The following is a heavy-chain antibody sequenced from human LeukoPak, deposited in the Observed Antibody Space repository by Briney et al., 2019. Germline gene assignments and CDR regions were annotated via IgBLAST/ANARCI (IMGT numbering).Heavy chain of an antibody. D-gene: IGHD3-16*01. CDR2: ISSSGSTI. Sequence: PGGSLRLSCAASGFTFSSYEMNWVRQAPGKGLEWVSYISSSGSTIYYADSVKGRFTISRDNAKNSLYLQMNSLRAEDTAVYYCARDAIMKKRRGYYYYGMDVWGQGTTVTVSS. V-gene: IGHV3-48*03. CDR1: GFTFSSYE. CDR3: ARDAIMKKRRGYYYYGMDV. J-gene: IGHJ6*02.